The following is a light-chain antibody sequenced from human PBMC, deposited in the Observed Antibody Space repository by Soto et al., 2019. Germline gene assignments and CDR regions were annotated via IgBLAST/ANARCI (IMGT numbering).Light chain of an antibody. CDR2: RNN. CDR1: NSNIGGYY. Sequence: QSVLTQPPSASGTPGQRVTISCSGSNSNIGGYYVSWYQQLPGTAPKVLIYRNNQRPSGGPDRFSASKSGTSASLAISGLRSDDEADYYCAAWDDSLSGYVFGTGTKLTVL. CDR3: AAWDDSLSGYV. V-gene: IGLV1-47*01. J-gene: IGLJ1*01.